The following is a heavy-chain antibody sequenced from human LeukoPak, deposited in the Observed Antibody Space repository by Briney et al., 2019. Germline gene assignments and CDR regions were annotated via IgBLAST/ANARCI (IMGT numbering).Heavy chain of an antibody. CDR1: GFTFSAYN. Sequence: PGGSLRLSCAASGFTFSAYNMNWIRQAPGKGLEWVSYISNSGNTIKEADSVKGRFTISRDNAQNSLFLQMKSLRAEDTAVYYCARYRVITNDYFDSWGQGTLVTVSS. V-gene: IGHV3-11*01. CDR2: ISNSGNTI. D-gene: IGHD3-16*01. J-gene: IGHJ4*02. CDR3: ARYRVITNDYFDS.